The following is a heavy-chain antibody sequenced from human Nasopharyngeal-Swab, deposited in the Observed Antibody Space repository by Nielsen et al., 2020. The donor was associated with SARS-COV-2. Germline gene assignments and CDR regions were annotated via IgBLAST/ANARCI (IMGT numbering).Heavy chain of an antibody. V-gene: IGHV3-9*01. Sequence: SLKISCAASGFTFDDYAMHWVRQAPGKGLEWVSGISWNSGSIGYADSVKGRFTISGDNAKNSLYLQMNSLRAEDTALYYCAKAPTMVRGVLDYWGQGTLVTVSS. CDR2: ISWNSGSI. CDR1: GFTFDDYA. J-gene: IGHJ4*02. CDR3: AKAPTMVRGVLDY. D-gene: IGHD3-10*01.